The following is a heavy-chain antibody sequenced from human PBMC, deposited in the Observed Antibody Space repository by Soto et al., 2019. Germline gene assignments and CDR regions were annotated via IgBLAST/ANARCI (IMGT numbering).Heavy chain of an antibody. J-gene: IGHJ6*03. CDR3: ARGDCVGGSCYSLAGSFYYYMDA. V-gene: IGHV3-74*02. D-gene: IGHD2-15*01. Sequence: EVQLVEAGGGLVQPGGSLRLSCAASGCTFRNYWMYWVRQAPGQGLEWVSRFNSDGSVSSYADSVKGRLTISRDNVKNPLYLLMDSLRAEDTAVYYCARGDCVGGSCYSLAGSFYYYMDAWGKGTTVTVFS. CDR2: FNSDGSVS. CDR1: GCTFRNYW.